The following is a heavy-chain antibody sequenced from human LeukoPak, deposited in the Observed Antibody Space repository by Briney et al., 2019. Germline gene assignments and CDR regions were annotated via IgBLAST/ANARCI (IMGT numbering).Heavy chain of an antibody. Sequence: GGSLSLSCAASGFIVNTNCMSWVRQAPGKGLGWVSVTYTDGYTYYADSVTRRFNSSRDNSKNTMSLQINNLRAEDTAVYYCARVGGSRGAPLDYWGQGILVTVSS. CDR2: TYTDGYT. V-gene: IGHV3-53*05. J-gene: IGHJ4*02. D-gene: IGHD2-15*01. CDR3: ARVGGSRGAPLDY. CDR1: GFIVNTNC.